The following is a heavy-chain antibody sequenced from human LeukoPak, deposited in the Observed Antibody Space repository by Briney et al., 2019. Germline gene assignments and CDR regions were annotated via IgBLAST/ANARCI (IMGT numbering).Heavy chain of an antibody. J-gene: IGHJ3*02. Sequence: GESLKIPCKASGYTFTSYWIAWVRQMPGKGLEWMGVIYPGDSDTRYSPSLQGQVTISADKSISTAYLQWSSLKASDTAMYYCARGGYYDILTGSYDAFDIWGQGTMVTVSS. V-gene: IGHV5-51*01. D-gene: IGHD3-9*01. CDR1: GYTFTSYW. CDR2: IYPGDSDT. CDR3: ARGGYYDILTGSYDAFDI.